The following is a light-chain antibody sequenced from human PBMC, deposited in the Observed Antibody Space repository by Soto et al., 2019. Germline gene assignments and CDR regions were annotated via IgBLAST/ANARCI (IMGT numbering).Light chain of an antibody. Sequence: EIVMTQSPATLSLSPGERVTLFSRASQSVNNKVAWYQQKPGQAPRLLIFGASTRATGIPDRFSGSGSGTDFTLTISRLEPEDFAVYYCQQYGSSSWTFGQGPKVDI. J-gene: IGKJ1*01. V-gene: IGKV3-20*01. CDR3: QQYGSSSWT. CDR2: GAS. CDR1: QSVNNK.